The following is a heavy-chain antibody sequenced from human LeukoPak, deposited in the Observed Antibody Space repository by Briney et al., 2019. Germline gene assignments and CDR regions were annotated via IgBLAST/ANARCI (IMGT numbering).Heavy chain of an antibody. Sequence: SETLSRTCTVSGYSISSGYYWGWIRQPPGKGLECIGTMYHNGSTFYNPSLKSLVTRTVDTSKNQFSLKLTSMTAAATAVYSCARAMNRSGDYLGFDPWGLGIVVTVSS. V-gene: IGHV4-38-2*02. D-gene: IGHD3-3*01. CDR2: MYHNGST. CDR1: GYSISSGYY. CDR3: ARAMNRSGDYLGFDP. J-gene: IGHJ5*02.